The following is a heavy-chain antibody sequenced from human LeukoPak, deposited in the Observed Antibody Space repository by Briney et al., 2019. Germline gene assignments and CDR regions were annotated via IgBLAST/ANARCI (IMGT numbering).Heavy chain of an antibody. CDR3: VRANFLYCSGTTCLFDY. D-gene: IGHD2-2*01. J-gene: IGHJ4*02. Sequence: ASVKVSCKASGYTFTDYYMHWVRQAPGQGFEWMGWINPNSGDTNYAQKFQGRVTMTRDTSISTAHMELSRLRSDDTAVYYCVRANFLYCSGTTCLFDYWGQGTLVIVSS. CDR1: GYTFTDYY. V-gene: IGHV1-2*02. CDR2: INPNSGDT.